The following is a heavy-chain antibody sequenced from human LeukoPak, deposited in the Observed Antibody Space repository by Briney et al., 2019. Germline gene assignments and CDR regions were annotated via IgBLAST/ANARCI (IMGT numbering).Heavy chain of an antibody. Sequence: ASVKVSCKASGYTFTSNAISWVRQAPGQGLEWMGWISVYNGNTNYAQKLQGRVAMTTDTSTSTAYMELRSLGSDDTAVYYCARGIAAAEYYSDYWGQGTLVTVSS. D-gene: IGHD6-25*01. V-gene: IGHV1-18*01. CDR3: ARGIAAAEYYSDY. J-gene: IGHJ4*02. CDR2: ISVYNGNT. CDR1: GYTFTSNA.